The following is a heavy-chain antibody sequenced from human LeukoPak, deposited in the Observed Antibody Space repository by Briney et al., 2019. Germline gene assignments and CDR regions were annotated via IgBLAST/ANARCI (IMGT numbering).Heavy chain of an antibody. CDR3: ARDVAANSPGAFDI. CDR2: INHSGST. J-gene: IGHJ3*02. D-gene: IGHD2-15*01. V-gene: IGHV4-34*01. CDR1: GGSISSYY. Sequence: SETLSLTCTVSGGSISSYYWSWIRQPPGKGLEWIGEINHSGSTNYNPSLKSRVTISVDTSKNQFSLKLSSVTAADTAVYYCARDVAANSPGAFDIWGQGTMVTVSS.